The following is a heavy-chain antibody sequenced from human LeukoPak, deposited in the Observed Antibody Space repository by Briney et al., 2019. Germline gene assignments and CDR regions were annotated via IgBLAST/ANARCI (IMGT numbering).Heavy chain of an antibody. D-gene: IGHD3-10*01. CDR2: IYYSGST. CDR3: ARLSPYLGSGSSAFPDDF. Sequence: SETLSLTCTVSGGPISSSRYFWGWLRQPPGKGLEWIGSIYYSGSTYYNPSLKSRVTISVDTSKNQFSLKLSSVTAADTAVFYCARLSPYLGSGSSAFPDDFWGQGTLVTVSS. V-gene: IGHV4-39*01. CDR1: GGPISSSRYF. J-gene: IGHJ4*02.